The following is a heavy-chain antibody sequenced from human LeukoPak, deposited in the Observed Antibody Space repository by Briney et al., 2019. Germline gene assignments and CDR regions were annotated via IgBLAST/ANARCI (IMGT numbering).Heavy chain of an antibody. V-gene: IGHV3-74*01. CDR1: GFSLSGYW. D-gene: IGHD2-15*01. Sequence: GGSLGLSCVASGFSLSGYWMYWVRQAPGKGLMYISRNNGDGSTTNYADVVKGRFTMSRDNVKNTLYLQMNSLRVEDTAVYYCARDPRNVGLAPWGQGTLVTVSS. CDR2: NNGDGSTT. CDR3: ARDPRNVGLAP. J-gene: IGHJ5*02.